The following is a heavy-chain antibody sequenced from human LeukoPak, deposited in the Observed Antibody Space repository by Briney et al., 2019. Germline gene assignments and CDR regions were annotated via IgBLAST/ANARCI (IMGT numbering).Heavy chain of an antibody. CDR2: IYDIGNT. V-gene: IGHV4-59*01. CDR1: GDSISGYY. J-gene: IGHJ5*02. CDR3: AREYSNWFDP. D-gene: IGHD2-15*01. Sequence: SKTLSLTCTVSGDSISGYYWSWIRQPPGKGLEWIGYIYDIGNTNYNPSLKSRVTISVDTSKNQFSLNLSSVTASDTAVYYCAREYSNWFDPWGQGTLVTVSS.